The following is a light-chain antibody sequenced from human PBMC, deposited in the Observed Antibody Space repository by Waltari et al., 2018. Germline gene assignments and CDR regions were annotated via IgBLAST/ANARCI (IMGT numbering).Light chain of an antibody. J-gene: IGKJ2*01. Sequence: EIVMIQSPATLSVSPGESATLSCRASQSVSNNVAWYQQTPGRAPRLLIYAAFSMSTNIPPRFAGSGSGTEFSLTIGSLQSEDFAVYYCQQYHEWPYTFGQGTTVEIK. CDR3: QQYHEWPYT. V-gene: IGKV3-15*01. CDR1: QSVSNN. CDR2: AAF.